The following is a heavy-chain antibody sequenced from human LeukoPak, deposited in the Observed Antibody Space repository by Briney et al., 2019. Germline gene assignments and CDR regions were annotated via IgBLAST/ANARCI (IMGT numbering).Heavy chain of an antibody. CDR1: GGTFSSYA. J-gene: IGHJ5*02. D-gene: IGHD6-13*01. CDR3: ARASSSWYWFDP. V-gene: IGHV1-69*13. CDR2: IIPIFGTA. Sequence: SVRVSCKASGGTFSSYAISWVRQAPGQGLEWMGGIIPIFGTANYAQKFQGRVTITADESTSTAYMELSSLRSEDTAVYYCARASSSWYWFDPWGQGTLVTVSS.